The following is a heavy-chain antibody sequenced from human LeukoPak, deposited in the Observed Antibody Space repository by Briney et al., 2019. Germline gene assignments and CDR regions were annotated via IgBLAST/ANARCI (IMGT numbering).Heavy chain of an antibody. V-gene: IGHV1-69*13. D-gene: IGHD2-2*01. Sequence: ASVKVSCKASGYTFTSYGISWVRQAPGQGLEWMGGIIPIFGTTNYAQKFQGRVTITADESTSTAYMELSSLRSEDTAVYYCAGPVMGGDIVVVPATLMDAFDIWGQGTMVTVSS. J-gene: IGHJ3*02. CDR2: IIPIFGTT. CDR1: GYTFTSYG. CDR3: AGPVMGGDIVVVPATLMDAFDI.